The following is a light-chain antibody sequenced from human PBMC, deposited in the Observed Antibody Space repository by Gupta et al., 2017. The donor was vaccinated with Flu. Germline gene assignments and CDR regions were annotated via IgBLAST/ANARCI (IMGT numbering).Light chain of an antibody. Sequence: DIVMTQSPDSLAVSLGERATIICKSSQSVLYSSNNKNYVAWYQQKPGQPPKLLIYWASTRESGVPDRFSGSGSGTDFTLTISSLQAEDVAVYYCQQYYSTPPITFGQGTRLEIK. J-gene: IGKJ5*01. CDR3: QQYYSTPPIT. CDR1: QSVLYSSNNKNY. V-gene: IGKV4-1*01. CDR2: WAS.